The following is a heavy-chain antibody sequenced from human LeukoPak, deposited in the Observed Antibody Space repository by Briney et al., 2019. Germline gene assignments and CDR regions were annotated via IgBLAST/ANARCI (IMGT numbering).Heavy chain of an antibody. J-gene: IGHJ4*02. CDR2: ISAYNGNT. Sequence: GASVKVSCKASSYTFTNYDINWVRQAPGQGLEWMGWISAYNGNTRYAQKFQGRVTMTTDTSTSTAYMELRSLRSDDTAVYYCARGEYHVKRWELPTSFDYWGQGTLVTVSS. CDR1: SYTFTNYD. CDR3: ARGEYHVKRWELPTSFDY. D-gene: IGHD1-26*01. V-gene: IGHV1-18*01.